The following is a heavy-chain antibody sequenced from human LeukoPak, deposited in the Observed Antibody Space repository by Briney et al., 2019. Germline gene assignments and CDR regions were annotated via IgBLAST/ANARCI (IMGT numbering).Heavy chain of an antibody. CDR3: ARDTTLYYYDTHMDV. J-gene: IGHJ6*03. V-gene: IGHV3-23*01. CDR2: ISGSGGST. Sequence: GGSLRLSCAASGFTFSSYGMSWVRQAPGKGLEWVSAISGSGGSTYYADSVKGRFTISRDNAKNSLYLQMNSLRAEDTAVYYCARDTTLYYYDTHMDVWGKGTTVTVS. CDR1: GFTFSSYG. D-gene: IGHD3-22*01.